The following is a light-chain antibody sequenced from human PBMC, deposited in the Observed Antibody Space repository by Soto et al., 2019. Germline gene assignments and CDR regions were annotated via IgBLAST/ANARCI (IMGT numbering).Light chain of an antibody. Sequence: IQMTQSPFSLSASVGDRVTITCRASQSISSYLNWYQQKPGKAPKLLIYAASTLQSGVPSRFSGSGSGTDFTLTIIGLQPEDFATYYCQQSFSTLGTFGQGTKVDI. V-gene: IGKV1-39*01. CDR1: QSISSY. CDR2: AAS. J-gene: IGKJ1*01. CDR3: QQSFSTLGT.